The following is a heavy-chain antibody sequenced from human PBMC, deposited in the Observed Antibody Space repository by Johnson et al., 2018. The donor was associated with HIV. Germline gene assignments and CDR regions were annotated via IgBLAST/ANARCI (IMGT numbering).Heavy chain of an antibody. CDR2: ISSSGSTI. J-gene: IGHJ3*02. V-gene: IGHV3-11*04. D-gene: IGHD4-23*01. Sequence: QVQLVESGGGVVQPGRSLRLSCAASGFTFSDYYMSWIRQAPGKGLEWVSYISSSGSTIYYADSVKGRFTISRDNATNSLYLQMNSLRAEDTAVYYCARATVESAFDIWGQGTMVTVSS. CDR3: ARATVESAFDI. CDR1: GFTFSDYY.